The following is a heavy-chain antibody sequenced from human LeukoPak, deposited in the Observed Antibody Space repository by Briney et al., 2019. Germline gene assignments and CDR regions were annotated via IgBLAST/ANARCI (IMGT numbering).Heavy chain of an antibody. CDR3: ARVRTDMVRGIITLPDY. CDR2: IYYSGST. CDR1: GGSISSGDYY. Sequence: SETLSLTCTVSGGSISSGDYYWSWIRQPPGKGLEWIGYIYYSGSTYYNPSLKSRVTISVDTSKNQFSLKLSSVTAADTAVYYCARVRTDMVRGIITLPDYWGQGTLVTVSS. D-gene: IGHD3-10*01. V-gene: IGHV4-30-4*01. J-gene: IGHJ4*02.